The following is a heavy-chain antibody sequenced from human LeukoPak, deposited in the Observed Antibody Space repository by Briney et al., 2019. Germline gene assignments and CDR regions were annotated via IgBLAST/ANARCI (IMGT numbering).Heavy chain of an antibody. CDR3: ARDFGRWFFGY. CDR1: GFTFSSYE. CDR2: IRSRSTTI. V-gene: IGHV3-48*03. Sequence: GGSLRLSCAASGFTFSSYEMIWVRQAPGKGLEWVAYIRSRSTTIYYADSVKGRFTISRDNAENSLYLQMNSLRAEDTAVYYCARDFGRWFFGYWGQGTLVTVSS. J-gene: IGHJ4*02. D-gene: IGHD4-23*01.